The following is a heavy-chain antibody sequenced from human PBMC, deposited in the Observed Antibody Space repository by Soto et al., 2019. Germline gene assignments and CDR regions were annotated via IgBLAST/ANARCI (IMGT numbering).Heavy chain of an antibody. V-gene: IGHV3-30*18. J-gene: IGHJ4*02. D-gene: IGHD2-15*01. CDR2: ISYEGSHT. CDR1: GFIFSSYG. CDR3: AKEVHCGGGSCSWSEGFDY. Sequence: QVQLVESGGGVVQPGRSLRLSCAASGFIFSSYGMHWVRQAPGKGLEWVAVISYEGSHTYYADSVKGRFTITRDNSKNTLYLQMTSLRPEATAVYYCAKEVHCGGGSCSWSEGFDYWGQGTLLTVSS.